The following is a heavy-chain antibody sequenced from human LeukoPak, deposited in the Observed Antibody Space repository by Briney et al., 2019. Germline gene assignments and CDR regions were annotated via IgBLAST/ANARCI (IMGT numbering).Heavy chain of an antibody. Sequence: PGRSLRLSCAASGFIFSNYWMAWVRQGPGEGPEWVANINQRGSEKYYVGSVRGRFTISRDNAKNSLDLQMNSLRVEDTAIYYCARLVVPPGNRGWYYEHWGQGTLVTVSS. V-gene: IGHV3-7*03. J-gene: IGHJ4*02. CDR3: ARLVVPPGNRGWYYEH. CDR2: INQRGSEK. CDR1: GFIFSNYW. D-gene: IGHD2-2*01.